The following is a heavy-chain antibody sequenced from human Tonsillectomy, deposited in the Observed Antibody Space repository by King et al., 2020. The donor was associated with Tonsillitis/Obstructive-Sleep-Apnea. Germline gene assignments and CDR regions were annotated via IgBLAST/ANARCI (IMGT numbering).Heavy chain of an antibody. CDR2: IYWDDDK. J-gene: IGHJ4*02. CDR1: GFSLSTSRMG. CDR3: AHSFKFGSGNYYTDY. Sequence: ITLKESGPTLVKPTQTLTLTCTFSGFSLSTSRMGVGWIRPPPGKALEWLALIYWDDDKRYSPSLESRLSITKDTSKNQVVLTMTNMDPVDTATYYCAHSFKFGSGNYYTDYWGQGTLVTVSS. V-gene: IGHV2-5*02. D-gene: IGHD3-10*01.